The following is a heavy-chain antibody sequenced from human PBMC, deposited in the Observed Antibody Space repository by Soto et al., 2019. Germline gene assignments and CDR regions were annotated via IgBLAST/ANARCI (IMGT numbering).Heavy chain of an antibody. D-gene: IGHD3-10*01. CDR3: AREKKVRGVKSGPPARRYYYYYMDV. Sequence: QVQLQQWGAGLLKPSETLSLTCAVYGGSFSGYYWSWIRQPPGKGLEWIGEINHSGSTNYNPSLTSRVTISVATPKNQFSLKLSSVTAADTAVYYCAREKKVRGVKSGPPARRYYYYYMDVWGKGTTVTVSS. CDR1: GGSFSGYY. J-gene: IGHJ6*03. CDR2: INHSGST. V-gene: IGHV4-34*01.